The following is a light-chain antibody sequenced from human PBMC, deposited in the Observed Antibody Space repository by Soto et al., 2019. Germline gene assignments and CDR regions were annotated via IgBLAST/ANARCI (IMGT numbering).Light chain of an antibody. CDR3: QLYGSSPPRYT. Sequence: EIVLTQSPGTLYLSPGERATLSCRVSQSVSSNYLAWYQQKRGQAPRLLIYAAPARATGIPDRFSGSGSGTDFTLTISRLEPEDFAVYFCQLYGSSPPRYTFAQGTKVDIK. CDR2: AAP. CDR1: QSVSSNY. V-gene: IGKV3-20*01. J-gene: IGKJ2*01.